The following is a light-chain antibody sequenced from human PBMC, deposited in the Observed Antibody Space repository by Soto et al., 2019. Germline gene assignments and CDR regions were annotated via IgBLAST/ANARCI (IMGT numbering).Light chain of an antibody. V-gene: IGLV2-14*01. J-gene: IGLJ1*01. CDR3: SSYTSSSTL. CDR1: SSDGGGYNY. CDR2: AVT. Sequence: QSVLTQPASVSGSPGQSITISCTGTSSDGGGYNYVSWYQQHPGKAPQLMIYAVTDRPSGVSSRFSGSKSGNTASLTISGLPAEDEADYYCSSYTSSSTLFGTGTKVTAL.